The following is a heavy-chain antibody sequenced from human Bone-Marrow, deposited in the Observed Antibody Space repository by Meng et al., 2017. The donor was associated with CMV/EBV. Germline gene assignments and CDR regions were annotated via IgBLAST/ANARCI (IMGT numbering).Heavy chain of an antibody. D-gene: IGHD7-27*01. V-gene: IGHV3-13*01. Sequence: GESLKISCAASGFTFSSYDMHWVRQATGKGLEWVSAIGTAGDTYYPGSVKGRFTISRENAKNSLYLQMNSLRAEDTAVYYCARDSQGHLGIGYFDYWGQGTLVPFSS. J-gene: IGHJ4*02. CDR2: IGTAGDT. CDR3: ARDSQGHLGIGYFDY. CDR1: GFTFSSYD.